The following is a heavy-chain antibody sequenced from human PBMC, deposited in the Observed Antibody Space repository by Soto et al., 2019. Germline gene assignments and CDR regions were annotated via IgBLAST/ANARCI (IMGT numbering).Heavy chain of an antibody. CDR2: ISGSGGST. CDR3: AKEGLYYYDSSGYYTPEYYFDY. CDR1: GFTFSGYA. D-gene: IGHD3-22*01. Sequence: GGSLRLSCAASGFTFSGYAMSWVRQAPGKGLEWVSAISGSGGSTYYADSVKGRFTISRDNSKNTLYLQMNSLRAEDTAVYYCAKEGLYYYDSSGYYTPEYYFDYWGQGTLVTVSS. J-gene: IGHJ4*02. V-gene: IGHV3-23*01.